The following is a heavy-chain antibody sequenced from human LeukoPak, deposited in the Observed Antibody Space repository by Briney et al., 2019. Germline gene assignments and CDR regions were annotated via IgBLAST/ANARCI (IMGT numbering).Heavy chain of an antibody. CDR1: GYTFTRYD. CDR2: MNPNTGHT. V-gene: IGHV1-8*03. Sequence: GASVKVSCKTSGYTFTRYDINWVRQATGQRLEWMGWMNPNTGHTAYAPKFQGRATFTRNTSVSTAYMELDILISEDTAVYFCARGGITGTDAEYYYYYMDVWGKGTTVTVSS. J-gene: IGHJ6*03. D-gene: IGHD1-7*01. CDR3: ARGGITGTDAEYYYYYMDV.